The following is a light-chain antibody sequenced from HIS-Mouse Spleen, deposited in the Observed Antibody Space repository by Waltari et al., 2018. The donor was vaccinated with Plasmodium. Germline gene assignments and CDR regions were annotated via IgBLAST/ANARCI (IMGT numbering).Light chain of an antibody. CDR3: CSYAGSSTFV. Sequence: QSALTQPASVSGSPGQSITISCTGTSSDVGSDNLVSWYQPHPGKAPKLMIYEGSKRPSGVSNRCSGSKSGNTASLTISGLQAEDEADYYCCSYAGSSTFVFGGGTKLTVL. J-gene: IGLJ3*02. CDR1: SSDVGSDNL. V-gene: IGLV2-23*03. CDR2: EGS.